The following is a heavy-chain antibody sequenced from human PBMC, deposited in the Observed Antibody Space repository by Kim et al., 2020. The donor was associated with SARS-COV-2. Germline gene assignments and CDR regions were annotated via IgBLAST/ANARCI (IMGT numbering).Heavy chain of an antibody. CDR3: ARDKGRWFDILTRYYYYGMVV. CDR1: GGTFSSYA. J-gene: IGHJ6*02. D-gene: IGHD3-9*01. Sequence: SVKVSCKASGGTFSSYAISWVRQAPGQGLEWMGRIITILGIANYAQKFQGRVTITADKSTSTAYMELSSLRSEDTAVYYCARDKGRWFDILTRYYYYGMVVWSQGTTFTVSS. V-gene: IGHV1-69*04. CDR2: IITILGIA.